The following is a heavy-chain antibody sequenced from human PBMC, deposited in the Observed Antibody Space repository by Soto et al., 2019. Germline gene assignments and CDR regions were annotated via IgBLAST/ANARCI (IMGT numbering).Heavy chain of an antibody. CDR1: GDSISNLSYY. D-gene: IGHD5-18*01. J-gene: IGHJ5*02. V-gene: IGHV4-39*01. CDR3: ASYSYGLYNWFDP. Sequence: SETLSLTYTVSGDSISNLSYYRGLIRQPPGKGLEWIGSIYYSGSTYYNPSLKSRVTISVDTSKNQFSLKLSSVTAADTAVYYCASYSYGLYNWFDPWGQGTLVTVS. CDR2: IYYSGST.